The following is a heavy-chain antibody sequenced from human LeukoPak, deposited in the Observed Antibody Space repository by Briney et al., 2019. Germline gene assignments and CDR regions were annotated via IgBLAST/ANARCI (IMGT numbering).Heavy chain of an antibody. D-gene: IGHD2-2*01. CDR2: IRYDGSNK. Sequence: PGGSLRLSCAASGFTFSSYAMSWVRQAPGKGLEWVAFIRYDGSNKYYADSVKGRFTISRDNSKNTLYLQMNSLRAEDTAVYYCANGGGQLAKDYYYMDVWGKGTTVTVSS. CDR1: GFTFSSYA. J-gene: IGHJ6*03. CDR3: ANGGGQLAKDYYYMDV. V-gene: IGHV3-30*02.